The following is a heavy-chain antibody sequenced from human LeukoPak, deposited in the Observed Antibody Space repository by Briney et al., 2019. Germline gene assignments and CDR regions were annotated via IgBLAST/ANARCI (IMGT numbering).Heavy chain of an antibody. V-gene: IGHV4-30-4*08. CDR2: IYYSGST. CDR1: GGSISSGDYY. J-gene: IGHJ4*02. Sequence: SQTLSLTCSVSGGSISSGDYYWSWIRQPPGKGLEWIGYIYYSGSTYYNPSLKSRVTMSVETSKNQFSLRLSSVTAADTAVYYCARVYYDSSNYYYVLSWGQGTLVTVSS. D-gene: IGHD3-22*01. CDR3: ARVYYDSSNYYYVLS.